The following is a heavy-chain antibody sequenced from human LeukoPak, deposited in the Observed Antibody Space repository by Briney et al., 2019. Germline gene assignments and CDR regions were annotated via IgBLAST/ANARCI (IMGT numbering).Heavy chain of an antibody. J-gene: IGHJ2*01. Sequence: ASVKVSCKASGGTFSSYIITWVRQAPGQGLEWMGRIIPIIGTPDYAQKFQGRVTITADKSTSTAYMELSSLRSEDTAVYYCARVPEYYYDSSGLPYFDLWGRGTLVTVSS. CDR1: GGTFSSYI. CDR2: IIPIIGTP. V-gene: IGHV1-69*08. D-gene: IGHD3-22*01. CDR3: ARVPEYYYDSSGLPYFDL.